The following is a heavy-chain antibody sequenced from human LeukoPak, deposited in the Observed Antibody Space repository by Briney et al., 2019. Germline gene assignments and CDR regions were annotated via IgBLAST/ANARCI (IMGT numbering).Heavy chain of an antibody. V-gene: IGHV3-23*01. D-gene: IGHD1-14*01. CDR1: GFTFSSYA. Sequence: GGSLRLSCAASGFTFSSYAMSWVRQAPGKGLEWVSAISGSGGSTYYADSVKGRFTISRDNSKNTLYLQMNSLRAEDTAVYYCARETNRHGLGPGYMDVWGKGTTVTVSS. CDR2: ISGSGGST. CDR3: ARETNRHGLGPGYMDV. J-gene: IGHJ6*03.